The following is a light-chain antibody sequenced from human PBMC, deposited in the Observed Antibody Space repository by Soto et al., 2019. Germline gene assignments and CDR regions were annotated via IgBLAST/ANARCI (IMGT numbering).Light chain of an antibody. J-gene: IGLJ2*01. CDR2: YDN. Sequence: SSELTQPPSVSVAPGQTARVTCGGNNIGSKMVHWYQQKAGQAPVVVIYYDNDRPSGIPERFSGSNSGNTATLTISRVEAGDEADYYCQVWDSASDHAIFGGGTKLTVL. CDR3: QVWDSASDHAI. V-gene: IGLV3-21*04. CDR1: NIGSKM.